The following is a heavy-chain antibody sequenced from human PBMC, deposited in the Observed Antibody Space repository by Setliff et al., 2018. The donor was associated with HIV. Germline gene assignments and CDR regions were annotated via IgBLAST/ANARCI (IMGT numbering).Heavy chain of an antibody. CDR1: GFTFGDYG. CDR3: ARLDSSIFGTIKPLHHFDY. D-gene: IGHD3-3*01. Sequence: PGGSLRLSCTASGFTFGDYGMSWVRQAPGKGLEWVGRIKTKTDAGATDYAAPVKGRFTISRDDSKNTLYLQMNSLRTEDTAMYYCARLDSSIFGTIKPLHHFDYWGQGLMVTVSS. V-gene: IGHV3-15*01. J-gene: IGHJ4*01. CDR2: IKTKTDAGAT.